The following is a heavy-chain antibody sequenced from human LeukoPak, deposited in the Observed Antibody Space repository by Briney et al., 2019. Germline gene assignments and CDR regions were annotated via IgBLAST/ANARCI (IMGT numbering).Heavy chain of an antibody. CDR2: ISSSGGST. CDR3: AKDENSPMFYDTGDY. CDR1: GGSISSSIYY. Sequence: ETLSLTCTVSGGSISSSIYYWGWIRQAPGKGLEWVSTISSSGGSTYYADSVKGRFTISRDNSKNTLYLQMNSLRAEDTAVYYCAKDENSPMFYDTGDYWGQGTLVTVSS. D-gene: IGHD3-9*01. J-gene: IGHJ4*02. V-gene: IGHV3-23*01.